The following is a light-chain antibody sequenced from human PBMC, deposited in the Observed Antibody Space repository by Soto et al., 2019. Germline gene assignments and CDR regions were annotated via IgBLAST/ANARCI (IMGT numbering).Light chain of an antibody. CDR2: DAS. Sequence: ENVLTQSPATLSFSPGEGATLSCRASQSINTYLAWYQQKPGQAPRLLIYDASKRATGIPVRFSGSGSGTDFTLTINSLQSEDIAVYYCQQYNTWHRTFGQGTKVDI. J-gene: IGKJ1*01. CDR1: QSINTY. V-gene: IGKV3D-15*01. CDR3: QQYNTWHRT.